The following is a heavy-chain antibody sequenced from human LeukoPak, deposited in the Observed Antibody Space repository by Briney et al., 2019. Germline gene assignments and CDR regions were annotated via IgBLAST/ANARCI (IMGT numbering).Heavy chain of an antibody. V-gene: IGHV3-48*03. D-gene: IGHD1-26*01. J-gene: IGHJ3*01. CDR2: ISSSGSTI. CDR1: GFTFSSYE. Sequence: GGSLRLSCAASGFTFSSYEMNWVRQAPGKGLEWVSYISSSGSTIYYADSVKGRFTISRDNAKKSLYLQMNSLRAEDTALYYCARDSLKWEPKTHSFDFWGQGTMVTVSS. CDR3: ARDSLKWEPKTHSFDF.